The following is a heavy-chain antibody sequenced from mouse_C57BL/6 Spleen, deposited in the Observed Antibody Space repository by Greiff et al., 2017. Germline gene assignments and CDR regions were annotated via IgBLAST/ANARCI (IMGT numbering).Heavy chain of an antibody. J-gene: IGHJ4*01. V-gene: IGHV1-19*01. CDR1: GYTFTDYY. Sequence: VQLQQSGPVLVKPGASVKMSCKASGYTFTDYYMNWVKQSHGKSLEWIGVINPYNGGTSYNQKFKGKATLTVDKSSSTAYMELNSLTSEDSAVYYWARVGTTVVEDYAMDYWGQGTSVTVAS. CDR2: INPYNGGT. CDR3: ARVGTTVVEDYAMDY. D-gene: IGHD1-1*01.